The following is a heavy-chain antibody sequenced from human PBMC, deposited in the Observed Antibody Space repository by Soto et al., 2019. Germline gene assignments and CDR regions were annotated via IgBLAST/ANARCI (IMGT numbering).Heavy chain of an antibody. CDR2: ISGSGGST. D-gene: IGHD7-27*01. CDR1: GFTFSSYA. Sequence: GGSLRLSCAASGFTFSSYAMSWVRQAPGKGLEWVSAISGSGGSTYYADSVKGRFTISRDNSKNTLYLQMNSLRAEDTAVYYCAKIGGYDPNWGNYFDYWGQGTLVTVSS. V-gene: IGHV3-23*01. J-gene: IGHJ4*02. CDR3: AKIGGYDPNWGNYFDY.